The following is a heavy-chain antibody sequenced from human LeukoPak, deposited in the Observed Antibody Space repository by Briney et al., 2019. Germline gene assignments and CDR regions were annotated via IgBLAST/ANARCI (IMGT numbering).Heavy chain of an antibody. J-gene: IGHJ4*02. D-gene: IGHD2-2*01. CDR2: IYSDGNTT. V-gene: IGHV3-74*01. CDR1: GFTFSSYW. Sequence: GGSLRLSCAASGFTFSSYWMHWVRQAPGKGLVWVSRIYSDGNTTNYADFVKGRFTISRDNAKNTLYLQMNSLRAEDTAVYYCARDQGSTSRGIDYWGQGTLVTVSS. CDR3: ARDQGSTSRGIDY.